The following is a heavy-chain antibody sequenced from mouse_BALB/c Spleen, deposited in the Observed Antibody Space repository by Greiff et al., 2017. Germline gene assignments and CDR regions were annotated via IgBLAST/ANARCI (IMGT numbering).Heavy chain of an antibody. CDR1: GYTFTDYA. V-gene: IGHV1S137*01. CDR3: AREGSSYSYYFDY. CDR2: ISTYYGDA. J-gene: IGHJ2*01. D-gene: IGHD1-1*01. Sequence: VQLQQPGAELVKPGASVKISCKASGYTFTDYAMHWVKQSHAKSLEWIGVISTYYGDASYNQKFKGKATMTVDKSSSTAYMELARLTSEDSAIYYCAREGSSYSYYFDYWGQGTTLTVSS.